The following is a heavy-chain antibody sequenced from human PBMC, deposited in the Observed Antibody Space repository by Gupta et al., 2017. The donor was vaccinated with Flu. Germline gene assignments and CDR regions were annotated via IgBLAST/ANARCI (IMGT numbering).Heavy chain of an antibody. Sequence: YGQSVRXRFTISRDNSKNTVYLQMDSLRAXDTAVYYCAKGAEGITMIRVXCFDXWGQGTLVTVSS. V-gene: IGHV3-23*01. J-gene: IGHJ5*02. D-gene: IGHD3-22*01. CDR3: AKGAEGITMIRVXCFDX.